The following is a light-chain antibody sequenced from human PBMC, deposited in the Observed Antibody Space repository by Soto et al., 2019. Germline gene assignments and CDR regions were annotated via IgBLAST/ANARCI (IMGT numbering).Light chain of an antibody. J-gene: IGKJ5*01. Sequence: DIVLTQSPATLSLSPGERATLSCRATESINNYLAWYQQKPGQAPRLLIYGTSTRITGIPARFSGSGSGTEFTLTISSLQSEDSGVYYCQQYNKWPAEITFGQGTRLEIK. V-gene: IGKV3-15*01. CDR3: QQYNKWPAEIT. CDR2: GTS. CDR1: ESINNY.